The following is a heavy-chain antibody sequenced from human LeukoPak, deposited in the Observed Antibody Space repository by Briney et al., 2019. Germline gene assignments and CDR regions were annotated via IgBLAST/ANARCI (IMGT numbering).Heavy chain of an antibody. CDR1: GFTFSYYG. Sequence: GGSLRLSCGTSGFTFSYYGMHWVRQTPGKGLEWVAVIWYDGSKKYYADSVKGRFTISRDNSKNTLYLQMNSLRAEDTAVYYCAKDESMDYWGQGTLVTVSS. CDR3: AKDESMDY. D-gene: IGHD6-6*01. J-gene: IGHJ4*02. V-gene: IGHV3-30*02. CDR2: IWYDGSKK.